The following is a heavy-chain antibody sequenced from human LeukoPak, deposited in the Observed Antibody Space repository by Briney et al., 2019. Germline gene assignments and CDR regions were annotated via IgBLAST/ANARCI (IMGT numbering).Heavy chain of an antibody. J-gene: IGHJ4*02. D-gene: IGHD3-10*01. CDR3: ARRMVRGDGGFDY. CDR2: IYYSGST. Sequence: KSSETLSLTCTVFGGSISSGDYYWNWIRQPPGKGLEWIGYIYYSGSTNYNPSLKSRVTISVDTSKNQFSLKLSSVTAADTAVYYCARRMVRGDGGFDYWGQGTLVTVSS. V-gene: IGHV4-30-4*01. CDR1: GGSISSGDYY.